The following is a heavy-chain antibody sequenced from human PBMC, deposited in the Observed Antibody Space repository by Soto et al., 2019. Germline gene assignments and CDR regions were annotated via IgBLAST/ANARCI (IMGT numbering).Heavy chain of an antibody. J-gene: IGHJ5*02. CDR2: ISAVNGDT. CDR1: GYTFTNYA. D-gene: IGHD1-26*01. Sequence: ASVKVSCKASGYTFTNYAIHWVRQAPGQRLEWMGWISAVNGDTKYSQRFQGRVTFTSDTSASTAYMELSSLRSEDTALFYCALYSGKYSGLAPSWGQGTLVTVSS. V-gene: IGHV1-3*01. CDR3: ALYSGKYSGLAPS.